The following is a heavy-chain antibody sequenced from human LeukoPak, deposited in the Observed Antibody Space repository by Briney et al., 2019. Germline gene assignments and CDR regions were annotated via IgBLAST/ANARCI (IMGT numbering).Heavy chain of an antibody. D-gene: IGHD6-19*01. CDR1: GFTFSSYS. Sequence: GGSLRLSCAASGFTFSSYSMNWVRQAPGKGLEWVSSISSSSSYIYYADSVKGRFTISRDNSKNTLYLQMNSLRAEDTAVYYCAKLTAVAAPFDYWGQGTLVTVSS. V-gene: IGHV3-21*01. CDR2: ISSSSSYI. CDR3: AKLTAVAAPFDY. J-gene: IGHJ4*02.